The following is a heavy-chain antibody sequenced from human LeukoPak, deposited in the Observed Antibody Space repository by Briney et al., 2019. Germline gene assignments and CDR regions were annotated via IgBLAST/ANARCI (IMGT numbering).Heavy chain of an antibody. Sequence: SETLSLTCGVYGGSLSDYSWSWIRQPPGKGLEFIGEINHSVNTNFNPSLKSRVTISVDTSKNQLSLRLSSVTAADTAVYHCERQGGSYYAIDVWGQGTLVTVSS. CDR3: ERQGGSYYAIDV. J-gene: IGHJ4*02. CDR1: GGSLSDYS. CDR2: INHSVNT. D-gene: IGHD1-26*01. V-gene: IGHV4-34*01.